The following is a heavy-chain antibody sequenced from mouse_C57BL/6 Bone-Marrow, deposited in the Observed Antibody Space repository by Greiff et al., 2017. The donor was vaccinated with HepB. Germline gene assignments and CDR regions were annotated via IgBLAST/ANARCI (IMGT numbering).Heavy chain of an antibody. CDR2: ISNGGGST. V-gene: IGHV5-12*01. J-gene: IGHJ3*01. Sequence: EVQGVESGGGLVQPGGSLKLSCAASGFTFSDYYMYWVRQTPEKRLEWVAYISNGGGSTYYPDTVKGRFTISRDNAKNTLYLQMSRLKSEDTARYYCAAGGGFPWFAYWGQGTLVTVSA. CDR3: AAGGGFPWFAY. D-gene: IGHD4-1*01. CDR1: GFTFSDYY.